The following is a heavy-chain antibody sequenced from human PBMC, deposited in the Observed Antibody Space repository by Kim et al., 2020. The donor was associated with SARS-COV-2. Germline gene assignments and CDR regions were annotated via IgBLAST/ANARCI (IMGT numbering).Heavy chain of an antibody. CDR2: INTNTGKP. Sequence: ASVKVSCKASGYTFNVYAINWVRQAPGQGLEWMGWINTNTGKPTYVQGFTGRFVFSLDTSASTTYLQISSLEAEDTAVYYCARDGLGHYHFEYWGQGTLVTASS. J-gene: IGHJ4*02. CDR1: GYTFNVYA. CDR3: ARDGLGHYHFEY. V-gene: IGHV7-4-1*02. D-gene: IGHD3-16*01.